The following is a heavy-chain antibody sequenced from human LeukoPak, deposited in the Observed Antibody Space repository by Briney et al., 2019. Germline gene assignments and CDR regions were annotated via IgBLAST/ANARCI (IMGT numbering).Heavy chain of an antibody. J-gene: IGHJ6*03. Sequence: ASVKVSCKASGYTFTSYGISWVRQAPGQGLEWMGWISAYNGNTNYAQKLQGRVTMTTDTSTSTAYMELRSLRSDDTAVYYCARGQYYDFWSGYTRKYYYMDVWGKGTTVTVSS. CDR1: GYTFTSYG. CDR2: ISAYNGNT. D-gene: IGHD3-3*01. V-gene: IGHV1-18*01. CDR3: ARGQYYDFWSGYTRKYYYMDV.